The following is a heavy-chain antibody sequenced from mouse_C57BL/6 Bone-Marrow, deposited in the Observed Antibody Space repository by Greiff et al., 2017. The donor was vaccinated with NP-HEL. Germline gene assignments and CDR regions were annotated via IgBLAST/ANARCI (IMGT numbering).Heavy chain of an antibody. CDR1: GYTFTDYY. Sequence: QVQLQQSGPELVKPGASVKISCKASGYTFTDYYINWVKQRPGQGLEWIGWIFPGSGSTYYNEKFKGKATLTVDKSSSTAYMLLSSLTSEDSAVYFCARWEAQLGGSWFAYWGQGTLVTVSA. J-gene: IGHJ3*01. CDR3: ARWEAQLGGSWFAY. V-gene: IGHV1-75*01. CDR2: IFPGSGST. D-gene: IGHD4-1*02.